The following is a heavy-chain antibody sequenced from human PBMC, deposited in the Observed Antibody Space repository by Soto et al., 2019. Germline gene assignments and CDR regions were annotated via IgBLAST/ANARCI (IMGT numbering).Heavy chain of an antibody. CDR2: IIPIFGTA. D-gene: IGHD5-18*01. CDR3: ARVVDTAMAPTFDY. V-gene: IGHV1-69*13. J-gene: IGHJ4*02. Sequence: ASVKVSCKASGVTFSSYAISWVRQAPGQGLEWMGGIIPIFGTANYAQKFQGRVTITADESTSTAYMELSSLRSEDTAVYYCARVVDTAMAPTFDYWGQGTLVTVS. CDR1: GVTFSSYA.